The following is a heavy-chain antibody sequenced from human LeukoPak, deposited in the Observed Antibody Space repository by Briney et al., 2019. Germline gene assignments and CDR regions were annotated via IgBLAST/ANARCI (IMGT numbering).Heavy chain of an antibody. V-gene: IGHV1-8*01. J-gene: IGHJ4*02. D-gene: IGHD6-19*01. CDR2: MNPNSGNT. CDR1: GYSFISSD. Sequence: VASVKVSCKASGYSFISSDINWVRQAPGQGLEWMGWMNPNSGNTAYAQKFQGRVTMTRNTSVDTAYMELSSLKCDDTAVYYCARGYKPAYSTGWSIFDYWGQGTLVTVSS. CDR3: ARGYKPAYSTGWSIFDY.